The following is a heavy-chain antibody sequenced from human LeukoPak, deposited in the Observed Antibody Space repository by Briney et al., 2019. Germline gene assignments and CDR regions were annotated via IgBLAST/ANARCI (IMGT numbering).Heavy chain of an antibody. CDR3: AKQALRYCSSTSCLVTDY. J-gene: IGHJ4*02. Sequence: GGSLRLSCVASGFTFNDYAMSWVRQAPGKGLEWVSAISSSGGDTDYADSVKGRFTISRDNSKNTLYLQMNSLRAEDTAVYYCAKQALRYCSSTSCLVTDYWGQGTLVTVSS. CDR2: ISSSGGDT. V-gene: IGHV3-23*01. D-gene: IGHD2-2*01. CDR1: GFTFNDYA.